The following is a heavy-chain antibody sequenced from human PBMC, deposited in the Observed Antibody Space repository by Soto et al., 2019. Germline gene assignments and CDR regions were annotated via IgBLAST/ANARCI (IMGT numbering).Heavy chain of an antibody. CDR3: ARVPDY. D-gene: IGHD2-2*01. V-gene: IGHV4-59*12. CDR1: GASIINYY. CDR2: MYHSGST. Sequence: SETLSLTCTVSGASIINYYWAWIRQPPGKGLEWIGYMYHSGSTYYNPSLKSRVTISIDRSKNQFSLKLSSVTAADTAVYYCARVPDYWGQGILVTVSS. J-gene: IGHJ4*02.